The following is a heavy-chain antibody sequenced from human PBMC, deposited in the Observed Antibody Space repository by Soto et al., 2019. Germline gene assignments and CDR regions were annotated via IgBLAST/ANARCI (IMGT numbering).Heavy chain of an antibody. V-gene: IGHV3-21*01. CDR1: GFSFSDYT. Sequence: GSLRLSCTASGFSFSDYTMKWVRQAPGKGLEWVSSISRESSYIYYVDSVKGRFTISRDNAKNSVTLHMAGLRVDDTAVYYCARDSGYGSGTSVNHYLDYWGHGTLVTVSS. CDR3: ARDSGYGSGTSVNHYLDY. CDR2: ISRESSYI. J-gene: IGHJ4*01. D-gene: IGHD3-10*01.